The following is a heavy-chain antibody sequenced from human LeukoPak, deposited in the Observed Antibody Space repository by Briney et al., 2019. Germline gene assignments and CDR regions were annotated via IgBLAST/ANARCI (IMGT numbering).Heavy chain of an antibody. CDR1: GGSISSSSYY. Sequence: NSSETLSLTCTVSGGSISSSSYYWGWIRQPPGKGLEWIGTIYYSGSNHYNPSLKSRVTISVDTSKNQFSLKLSSVTAADTAVYYCARGSAWYFVYWGQGTLVTVSS. CDR2: IYYSGSN. V-gene: IGHV4-39*07. CDR3: ARGSAWYFVY. J-gene: IGHJ4*02. D-gene: IGHD6-19*01.